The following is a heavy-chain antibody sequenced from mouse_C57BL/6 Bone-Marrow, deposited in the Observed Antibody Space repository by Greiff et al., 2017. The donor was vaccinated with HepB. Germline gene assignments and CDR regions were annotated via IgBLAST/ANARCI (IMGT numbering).Heavy chain of an antibody. V-gene: IGHV14-4*01. CDR2: IDPENGDI. D-gene: IGHD1-1*01. CDR1: GFNIKDDY. J-gene: IGHJ2*01. CDR3: TNYYYGSSYYYFDY. Sequence: EVQLQQSGAELVRPGASVKLSCTASGFNIKDDYMHWVKQRPEQGLEWIGWIDPENGDIKYASKFKGTATITADTSSNTAYLQISSLTSEDTAVYYCTNYYYGSSYYYFDYWGQGTTLTVSS.